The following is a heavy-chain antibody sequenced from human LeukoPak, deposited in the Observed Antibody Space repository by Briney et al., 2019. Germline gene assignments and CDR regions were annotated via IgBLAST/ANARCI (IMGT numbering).Heavy chain of an antibody. D-gene: IGHD2-2*03. CDR1: GGSVSSGTYY. CDR2: IFPGGST. Sequence: SETLSLTCTVSGGSVSSGTYYWNWMRQPAGKGLEWIGRIFPGGSTYYNPSLKSRVTISVDTSKNQFSLKLSSVTAADTAVYYCARGKTGYCSSTSCYPDWFDPWGQGTLVTVSS. CDR3: ARGKTGYCSSTSCYPDWFDP. V-gene: IGHV4-61*02. J-gene: IGHJ5*02.